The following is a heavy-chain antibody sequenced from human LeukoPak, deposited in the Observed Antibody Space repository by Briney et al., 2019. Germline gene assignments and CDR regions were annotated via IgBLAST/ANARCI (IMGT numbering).Heavy chain of an antibody. CDR2: IYYSGST. J-gene: IGHJ3*02. CDR3: AREAPWGIAAAFGRAFDI. V-gene: IGHV4-59*01. CDR1: GGSISSYY. Sequence: SETLSLTCTVSGGSISSYYWSWIRQPPGKGLEWIGYIYYSGSTNYNPSLKSRVTISVDTSKNQSSLKLSSVTAADTAVYYCAREAPWGIAAAFGRAFDIWGQGTMVTVSS. D-gene: IGHD6-13*01.